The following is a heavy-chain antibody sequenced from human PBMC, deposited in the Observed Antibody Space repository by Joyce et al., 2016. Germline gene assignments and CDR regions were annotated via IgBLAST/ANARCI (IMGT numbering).Heavy chain of an antibody. CDR1: GDPISSSRYY. CDR2: IFYTGST. CDR3: GRVVCSGGSCYAVDL. Sequence: QQQLRESGPRLVKPSETLSLICTVSGDPISSSRYYWTWNRQSPGKGLEWIGSIFYTGSTYYNPSLTSRVAMSVDTSKNQFSLRLSSMTAADAAVYFCGRVVCSGGSCYAVDLWGQGSLVTVSS. V-gene: IGHV4-39*07. J-gene: IGHJ5*02. D-gene: IGHD2-15*01.